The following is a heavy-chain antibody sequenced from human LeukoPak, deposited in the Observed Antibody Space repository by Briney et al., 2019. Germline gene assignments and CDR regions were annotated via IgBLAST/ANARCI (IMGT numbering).Heavy chain of an antibody. J-gene: IGHJ4*02. CDR1: GFTFSSYS. V-gene: IGHV3-21*01. Sequence: GGSLRLSCAASGFTFSSYSMNWVRQAPGKGLEWVSSISSSSSYIYYADSVKGRFTISRDNAKNSLYLQMNSLRAEDTAVYYCARAYYYDSSGYYYFDYWGQGTLVTVSS. CDR2: ISSSSSYI. CDR3: ARAYYYDSSGYYYFDY. D-gene: IGHD3-22*01.